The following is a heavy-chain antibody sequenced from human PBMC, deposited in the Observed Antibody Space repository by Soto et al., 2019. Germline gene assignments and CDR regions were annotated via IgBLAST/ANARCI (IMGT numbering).Heavy chain of an antibody. CDR2: IYYSGST. D-gene: IGHD3-10*01. V-gene: IGHV4-39*01. J-gene: IGHJ4*02. CDR3: AFDYYGSGRVSEPGY. Sequence: PSETLSLTCTVSGGSISSSSYYWGWIRQPPGKGLEWIGSIYYSGSTYYNPSLKSRVTISVDTSKNQYSLKLSSVTAADTAVYYCAFDYYGSGRVSEPGYWGQGTLVTVSS. CDR1: GGSISSSSYY.